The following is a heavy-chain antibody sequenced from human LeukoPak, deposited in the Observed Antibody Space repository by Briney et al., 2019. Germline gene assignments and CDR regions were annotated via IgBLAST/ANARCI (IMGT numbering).Heavy chain of an antibody. CDR2: ISAYNGNT. Sequence: ASVKVSCKASGYTFTSYGISWVRQAPGQPLEWMGWISAYNGNTNYAQKLQCRVTMTTDTSTSTAYMELRSLRSDDTAVYNCAREAVAGTKTDDYWGQGTLVTVSS. CDR3: AREAVAGTKTDDY. CDR1: GYTFTSYG. J-gene: IGHJ4*02. V-gene: IGHV1-18*01. D-gene: IGHD6-19*01.